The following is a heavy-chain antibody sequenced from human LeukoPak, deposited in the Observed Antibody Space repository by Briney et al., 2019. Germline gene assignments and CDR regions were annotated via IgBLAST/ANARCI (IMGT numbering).Heavy chain of an antibody. CDR2: ISSSSSYI. Sequence: GGSPRLSCAASGFTFSSYSMNWVRQAPGKGLEWVSSISSSSSYIYYADSVKGRFTISRDNAKNSLYLQMNSLRAEDTAVYYCARGRYDFWSGFYTFDYWSQGTLVTVSS. V-gene: IGHV3-21*01. CDR1: GFTFSSYS. CDR3: ARGRYDFWSGFYTFDY. J-gene: IGHJ4*02. D-gene: IGHD3-3*01.